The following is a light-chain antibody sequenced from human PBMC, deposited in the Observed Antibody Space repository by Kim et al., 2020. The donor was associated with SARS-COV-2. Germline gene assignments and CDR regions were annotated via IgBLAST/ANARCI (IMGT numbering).Light chain of an antibody. CDR3: QQYGSSPRT. CDR2: GAS. J-gene: IGKJ1*01. Sequence: EIVLTQSPGTLSLSPGEIATLSCRASQSVSSNYLAWHQQKPGQAPRLLIYGASSRATGIPDRFSGSGSGTDFTLTISRLEPEDFAVYYCQQYGSSPRTFGLGTKVEIK. CDR1: QSVSSNY. V-gene: IGKV3-20*01.